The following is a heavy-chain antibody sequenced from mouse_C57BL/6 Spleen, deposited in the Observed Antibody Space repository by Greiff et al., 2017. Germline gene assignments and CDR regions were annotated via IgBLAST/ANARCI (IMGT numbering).Heavy chain of an antibody. D-gene: IGHD1-1*01. CDR3: TRKTVATKFDY. CDR2: IDPETGGT. J-gene: IGHJ2*01. CDR1: GYTFTDYE. V-gene: IGHV1-15*01. Sequence: QVHVKQSGAELVRPGASVTLSCKASGYTFTDYEMHWVKQTPVHGLEWIGAIDPETGGTAYNQKFKGKAILTADKSSSTAYMELRSLTSEDSAVYYCTRKTVATKFDYWGQGTTLTVSS.